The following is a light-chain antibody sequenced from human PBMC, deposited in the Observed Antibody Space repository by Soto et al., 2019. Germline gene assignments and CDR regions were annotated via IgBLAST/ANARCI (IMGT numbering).Light chain of an antibody. CDR2: GAS. Sequence: EILLTQSPGTLSLSPGDRATLSCRASQRLSNSFLAWYQQKPRQTPRLLISGASIRATHLPARFSGRGSGTDCTLTISRLEPEDFAVYFCQQYVRLPLSFGGGTKVDIK. CDR3: QQYVRLPLS. V-gene: IGKV3-20*01. CDR1: QRLSNSF. J-gene: IGKJ4*01.